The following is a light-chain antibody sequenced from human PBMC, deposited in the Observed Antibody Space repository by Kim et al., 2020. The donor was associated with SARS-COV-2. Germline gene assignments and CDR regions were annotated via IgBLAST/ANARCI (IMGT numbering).Light chain of an antibody. J-gene: IGKJ1*01. Sequence: EIMMTQSPATLSVSPGERATLSCRASQSVGSSLAWYQQKPGQAPRLLIYGASTRATGFPARFSGSGSGTEFTLTISSLQSEDFAVYYCQQYNDLPATFGQGTKVDIK. CDR3: QQYNDLPAT. CDR2: GAS. CDR1: QSVGSS. V-gene: IGKV3-15*01.